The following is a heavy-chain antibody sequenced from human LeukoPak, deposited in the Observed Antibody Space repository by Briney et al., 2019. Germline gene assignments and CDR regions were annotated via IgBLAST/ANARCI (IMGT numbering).Heavy chain of an antibody. CDR2: IYSGGST. CDR1: GFTVSSNY. D-gene: IGHD3-22*01. CDR3: ARDPRPNYYDSSGLS. J-gene: IGHJ4*02. V-gene: IGHV3-53*01. Sequence: GGSLRLSCAASGFTVSSNYMSWVRQAPGKGLEWVSVIYSGGSTYYADSVKGRFTISRDNSKNTLYLQMNSLRAEDTAVYYCARDPRPNYYDSSGLSWGQGTLVTVSS.